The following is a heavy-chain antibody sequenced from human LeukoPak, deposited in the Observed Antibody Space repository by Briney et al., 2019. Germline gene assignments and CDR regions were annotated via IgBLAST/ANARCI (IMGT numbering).Heavy chain of an antibody. CDR1: GYTFTSYG. CDR2: ISAYNGNT. J-gene: IGHJ5*02. D-gene: IGHD1-1*01. CDR3: ARDDSRKLERNWFDP. V-gene: IGHV1-18*01. Sequence: ASVKVSCKASGYTFTSYGISWVRQAPGQGLEWMGWISAYNGNTNYAQKLQGRVTMTTDTSTSTAYMELRSLRSDDTAVYYCARDDSRKLERNWFDPWGQGTLVTVSS.